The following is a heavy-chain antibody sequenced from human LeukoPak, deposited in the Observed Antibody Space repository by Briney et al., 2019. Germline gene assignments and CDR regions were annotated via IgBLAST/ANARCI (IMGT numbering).Heavy chain of an antibody. J-gene: IGHJ4*02. CDR3: AKISTWSSSFDY. V-gene: IGHV3-23*01. CDR1: GFTFSSYA. D-gene: IGHD6-13*01. Sequence: QPGGSLRLSRAASGFTFSSYAMSWVRQAPGNGLEWVSAISGSGGSTYYADSVKGRFTISRDNSKNTLYLQMNSLRAEDTAVYYCAKISTWSSSFDYWGQGTLVTVSS. CDR2: ISGSGGST.